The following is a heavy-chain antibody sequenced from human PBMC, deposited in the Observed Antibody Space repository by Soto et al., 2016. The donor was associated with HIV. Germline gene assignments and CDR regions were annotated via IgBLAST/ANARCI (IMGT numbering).Heavy chain of an antibody. V-gene: IGHV1-69*10. Sequence: QVHLEQSGAEVKKPGSAVKVSCRASGATFSNYAISWVRQAPGQGLEWVGGIIPMVGLTNYAQKFQGRVTITADKSTSTAYMEVSSLRSDDTAVYYCARALPRRETRPYYFDYWGQGTLVTVSS. CDR2: IIPMVGLT. J-gene: IGHJ4*02. D-gene: IGHD1-26*01. CDR3: ARALPRRETRPYYFDY. CDR1: GATFSNYA.